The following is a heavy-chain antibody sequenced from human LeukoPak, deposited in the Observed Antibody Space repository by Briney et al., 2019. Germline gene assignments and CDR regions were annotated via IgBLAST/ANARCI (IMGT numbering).Heavy chain of an antibody. V-gene: IGHV4-39*01. CDR2: IYYTGTT. Sequence: SETLSLTCIVSGGSISSGTYYWGWIRQTPGKGLEWIGSIYYTGTTYYNPSLKSRVTISIDTSKNQFSLKLSSVTAADTAVYYCARHLYSESYYFWGQGTLVTVSS. J-gene: IGHJ4*02. D-gene: IGHD1-26*01. CDR1: GGSISSGTYY. CDR3: ARHLYSESYYF.